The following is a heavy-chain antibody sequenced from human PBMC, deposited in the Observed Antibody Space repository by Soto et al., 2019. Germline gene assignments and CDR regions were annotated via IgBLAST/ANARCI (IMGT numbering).Heavy chain of an antibody. V-gene: IGHV3-30*03. CDR3: ARDYRNYYYGMDV. D-gene: IGHD1-26*01. CDR1: GFTFSSYG. J-gene: IGHJ6*02. CDR2: ISYDGSNI. Sequence: GGSLRLSCAASGFTFSSYGMHWVRQAPGKGLEWVAVISYDGSNIYYADSVKGRFTISRDNAKNSLYLQMNSLRDEDTAVYYCARDYRNYYYGMDVWGQGTTVTVSS.